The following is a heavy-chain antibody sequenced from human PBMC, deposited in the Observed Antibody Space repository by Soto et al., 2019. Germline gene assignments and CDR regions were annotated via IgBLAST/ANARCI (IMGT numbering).Heavy chain of an antibody. Sequence: ASVKVSCKASGGTFDNYAVSWVRQAPGQGLEWMGGIIPMFETVNYAQRFQGRLTIAADESTSTAYMELTSLTSADTAIYFCARALRMGNYGMDVCGQGTTVTVSS. V-gene: IGHV1-69*13. J-gene: IGHJ6*02. CDR1: GGTFDNYA. CDR2: IIPMFETV. D-gene: IGHD2-15*01. CDR3: ARALRMGNYGMDV.